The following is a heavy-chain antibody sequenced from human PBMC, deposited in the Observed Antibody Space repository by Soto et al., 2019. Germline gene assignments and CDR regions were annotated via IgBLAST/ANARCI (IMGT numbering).Heavy chain of an antibody. CDR1: GFTVSSNY. CDR3: ERHESIIIPAVPDF. D-gene: IGHD1-20*01. J-gene: IGHJ4*03. CDR2: VSKSDYT. V-gene: IGHV3-21*01. Sequence: GGSLRLSCAASGFTVSSNYMSWVRQAPGKGLEWVSSVSKSDYTYYSESVKGRFNVSRDIDKTSVSLQMNNLRAEDKAVYYCERHESIIIPAVPDFWAQGTPVTVSP.